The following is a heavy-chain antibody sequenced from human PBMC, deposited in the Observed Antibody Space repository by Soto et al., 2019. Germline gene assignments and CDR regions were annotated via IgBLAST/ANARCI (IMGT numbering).Heavy chain of an antibody. CDR2: IDPSDSYT. D-gene: IGHD3-22*01. J-gene: IGHJ5*02. V-gene: IGHV5-10-1*01. CDR3: ARSGSSGYYEEACA. CDR1: GSSSTSYW. Sequence: GESLKISCKGSGSSSTSYWINWVRQMPGKGLEWMGRIDPSDSYTNYSPSFQGHVTISADKSISTAYLQWSSLKASDTAMYYCARSGSSGYYEEACAWGQGTLVTVSS.